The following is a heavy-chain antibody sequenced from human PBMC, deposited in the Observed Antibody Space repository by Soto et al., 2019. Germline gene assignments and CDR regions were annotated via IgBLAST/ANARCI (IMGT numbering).Heavy chain of an antibody. V-gene: IGHV3-74*01. Sequence: GGSLRLSCAASGFIFSSYWMHWVRQAPGKGLVWVSRINSDGSTTRYADSVKGRFTISRDNAKNTVYLQMNSLRAEDTAVYYCAKDGGFYGSGSWYNGMDVWGQGTXVTVSS. D-gene: IGHD3-10*01. CDR2: INSDGSTT. CDR3: AKDGGFYGSGSWYNGMDV. J-gene: IGHJ6*02. CDR1: GFIFSSYW.